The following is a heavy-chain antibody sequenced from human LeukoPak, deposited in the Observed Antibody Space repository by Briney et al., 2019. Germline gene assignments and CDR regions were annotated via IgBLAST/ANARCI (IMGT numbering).Heavy chain of an antibody. CDR1: GYSISSGYY. CDR2: IYHSGST. Sequence: SETLSLTCAVSGYSISSGYYWGWIRQPPGKGLEWIGSIYHSGSTYYNPSLKSRVTISVDTSKNQFSLKLSSVTAADTAVYYCARLATTVTKNNRFDPWGQGTLVTISS. J-gene: IGHJ5*02. V-gene: IGHV4-38-2*01. D-gene: IGHD4-11*01. CDR3: ARLATTVTKNNRFDP.